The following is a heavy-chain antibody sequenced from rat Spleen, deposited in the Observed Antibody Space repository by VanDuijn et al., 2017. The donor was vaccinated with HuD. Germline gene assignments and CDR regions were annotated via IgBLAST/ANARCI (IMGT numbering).Heavy chain of an antibody. CDR3: ATHGTMAARSGYYFDY. V-gene: IGHV5-25*01. D-gene: IGHD1-2*01. Sequence: EVQLVESGGGLVQPGRSLKLSCAASGFTFSTFAMAWVRQAPKKGLEWIATITSGGSYTYYPDSVKGRFTISRDNAKSTLYLQMNSLRSEDTATYYCATHGTMAARSGYYFDYWGQGVMVTVSS. CDR1: GFTFSTFA. J-gene: IGHJ2*01. CDR2: ITSGGSYT.